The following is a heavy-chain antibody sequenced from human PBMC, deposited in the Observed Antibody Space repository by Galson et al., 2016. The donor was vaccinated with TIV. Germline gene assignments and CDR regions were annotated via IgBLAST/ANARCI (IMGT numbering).Heavy chain of an antibody. V-gene: IGHV3-9*01. D-gene: IGHD1-26*01. Sequence: CAASGFTFDEYAIHWVRQGPGKGLQWLSSISWNSDKKLYAASVKGRFTISRDNAKNSLSLQMNSLRPEDTAFYYCVKGAGRYSRSWYFDYWGQGALVTVSS. J-gene: IGHJ4*02. CDR2: ISWNSDKK. CDR1: GFTFDEYA. CDR3: VKGAGRYSRSWYFDY.